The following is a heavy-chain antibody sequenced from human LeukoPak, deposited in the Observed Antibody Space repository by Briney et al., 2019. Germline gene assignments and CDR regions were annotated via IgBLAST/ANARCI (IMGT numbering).Heavy chain of an antibody. V-gene: IGHV1-8*03. Sequence: GASVKVSCKASGYTFTGYYMHWVRQAPGQGLEWMGWMNPNSGNTGYAQKFQGRVTITRNTSISTAYMELSSLRSEDTAVYYCAVRGYSYGSDYYYMDVWGKGTTVTVSS. CDR3: AVRGYSYGSDYYYMDV. J-gene: IGHJ6*03. CDR2: MNPNSGNT. D-gene: IGHD5-18*01. CDR1: GYTFTGYY.